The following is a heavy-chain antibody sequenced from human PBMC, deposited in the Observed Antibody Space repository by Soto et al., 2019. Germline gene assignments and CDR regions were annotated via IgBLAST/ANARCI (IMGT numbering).Heavy chain of an antibody. J-gene: IGHJ4*02. CDR2: IYPGDSDP. Sequence: EVQLVQSGAEVKKPGESLKISCKGSGYSFTSYWIGWVRQMPGKGLEWMGIIYPGDSDPRYSPSFQGQVTISADKSISTAYLQWSSLKASDTAMYYCARQGFHYYDSSGYPQPPDYWGQGTLVTVSS. CDR3: ARQGFHYYDSSGYPQPPDY. CDR1: GYSFTSYW. D-gene: IGHD3-22*01. V-gene: IGHV5-51*01.